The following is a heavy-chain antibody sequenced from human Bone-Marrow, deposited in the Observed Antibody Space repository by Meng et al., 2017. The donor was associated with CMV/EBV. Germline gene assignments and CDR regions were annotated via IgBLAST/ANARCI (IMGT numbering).Heavy chain of an antibody. J-gene: IGHJ4*02. D-gene: IGHD3-10*01. V-gene: IGHV3-23*01. Sequence: TFNNVPMAWVRHVPGKGLEWVSGISGSGRSTYSPVSVKGRFTISRDNSRNTVYLQMNSLTDEDTALYYCARDSSLLNFYGSGSYPDYWGQGTLVTVSS. CDR3: ARDSSLLNFYGSGSYPDY. CDR2: ISGSGRST. CDR1: TFNNVP.